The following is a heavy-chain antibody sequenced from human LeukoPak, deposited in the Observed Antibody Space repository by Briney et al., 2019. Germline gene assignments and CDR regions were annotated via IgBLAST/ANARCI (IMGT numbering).Heavy chain of an antibody. D-gene: IGHD2-2*01. CDR1: GGSISSSSYY. J-gene: IGHJ6*02. Sequence: SETLSLTCTVSGGSISSSSYYWGWIRQPPGKGLVWIGSIYCSRKTYYNPTLKRRVTIFVDTSKNQFSLKLSSVTAADTAVYYCARRCSSTSCYGDYYYGMDVWGQGTTLTVSS. CDR3: ARRCSSTSCYGDYYYGMDV. CDR2: IYCSRKT. V-gene: IGHV4-39*01.